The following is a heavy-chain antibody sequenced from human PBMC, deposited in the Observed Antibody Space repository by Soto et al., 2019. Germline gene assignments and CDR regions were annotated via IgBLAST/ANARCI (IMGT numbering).Heavy chain of an antibody. CDR2: INPNSGGT. D-gene: IGHD3-16*01. CDR1: GYTFSGYY. V-gene: IGHV1-2*02. CDR3: ARVRNARGTVETGYFDY. J-gene: IGHJ4*02. Sequence: GASVKVSCKVSGYTFSGYYMHWVRQAPGQGLEWMGWINPNSGGTKYAQKFQGRVSMTSDTSVRTAYMELSRLRSDDTAVYFCARVRNARGTVETGYFDYWGQGTLVTVSS.